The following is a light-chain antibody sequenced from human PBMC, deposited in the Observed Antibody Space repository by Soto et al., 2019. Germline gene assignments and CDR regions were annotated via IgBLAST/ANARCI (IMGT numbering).Light chain of an antibody. Sequence: EIVLTQSPGTLSLSPGERATLSCRASQSVRSSYLAWYQQKPGQAPRLLIYGASIRATGIPDRFGGSGSGTDFTLTISRLEPEDFAVYYCQQYGNSPITFGQGTKVDIK. CDR3: QQYGNSPIT. CDR2: GAS. CDR1: QSVRSSY. J-gene: IGKJ1*01. V-gene: IGKV3-20*01.